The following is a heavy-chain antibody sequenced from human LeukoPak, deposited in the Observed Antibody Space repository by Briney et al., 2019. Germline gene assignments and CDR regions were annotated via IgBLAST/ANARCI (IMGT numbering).Heavy chain of an antibody. D-gene: IGHD4-11*01. Sequence: GGSLRLSCAASGFTFSSYSMNWVRQAPGKGLEWVSYISSSSSTIYYADSVKGRFTISRDNAKNSLYLQMNSLRAEDTAVYYCARGGISLPYDYIFDYWGQGTLVTVSS. V-gene: IGHV3-48*01. CDR1: GFTFSSYS. J-gene: IGHJ4*02. CDR2: ISSSSSTI. CDR3: ARGGISLPYDYIFDY.